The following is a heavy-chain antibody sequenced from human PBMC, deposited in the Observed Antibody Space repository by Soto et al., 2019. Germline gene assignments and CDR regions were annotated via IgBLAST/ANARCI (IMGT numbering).Heavy chain of an antibody. J-gene: IGHJ6*02. Sequence: SLRLSCAASGFSFSSYGMHWVRQAPGKGLEWVAVISYDGSNKYYADSVQSRFTISRDNSKNTLNLQMNSLRVEDTAVYFCAKETSVSFFAYYYYGMDVWGQGTTVTVSS. V-gene: IGHV3-30*18. CDR2: ISYDGSNK. D-gene: IGHD4-4*01. CDR1: GFSFSSYG. CDR3: AKETSVSFFAYYYYGMDV.